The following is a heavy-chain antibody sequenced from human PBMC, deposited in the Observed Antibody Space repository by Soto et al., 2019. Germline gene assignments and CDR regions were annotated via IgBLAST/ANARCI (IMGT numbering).Heavy chain of an antibody. J-gene: IGHJ6*03. CDR1: GGSFSGYY. V-gene: IGHV4-34*01. Sequence: SETLSLTCAVYGGSFSGYYWSWIRQPPGKGLEWIGEINHSGSTNYNPSLKSRVTISVDTSKNQFSLKLSSVTAADTAVYYCARFFTFFGGVNPNYYYYRDVGGKGTTVTVSS. D-gene: IGHD3-3*01. CDR3: ARFFTFFGGVNPNYYYYRDV. CDR2: INHSGST.